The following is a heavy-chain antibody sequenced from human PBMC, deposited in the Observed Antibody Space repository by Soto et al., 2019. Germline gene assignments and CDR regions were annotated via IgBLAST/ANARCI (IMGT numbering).Heavy chain of an antibody. Sequence: QVRLVQSGTEVKKPGSSVKVSCQASGDTFSKYAISWVRQAPGQGLEWMGGIIPIFGAPNHAQKFQGRVTITADESTTTVYMELTRLTSEDTAVYYCAGSPEWSYALNEAVISTFGFYWGQGPLVTVSS. D-gene: IGHD3-3*01. CDR1: GDTFSKYA. CDR2: IIPIFGAP. V-gene: IGHV1-69*01. J-gene: IGHJ4*02. CDR3: AGSPEWSYALNEAVISTFGFY.